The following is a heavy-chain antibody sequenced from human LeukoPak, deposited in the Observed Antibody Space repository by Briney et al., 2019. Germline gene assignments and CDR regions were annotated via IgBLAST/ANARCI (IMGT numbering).Heavy chain of an antibody. CDR2: ISWNSGII. V-gene: IGHV3-9*01. Sequence: GGSLRLSCAASGFTVSSNYMSWVRQAPGKGLEWVSGISWNSGIIGYADSVKGRFTISRDDAKNSLYLQMNSLRAEDTALYYCAKDLDSSGYYPEYWGQGTLVTVSS. D-gene: IGHD3-22*01. J-gene: IGHJ4*02. CDR3: AKDLDSSGYYPEY. CDR1: GFTVSSNY.